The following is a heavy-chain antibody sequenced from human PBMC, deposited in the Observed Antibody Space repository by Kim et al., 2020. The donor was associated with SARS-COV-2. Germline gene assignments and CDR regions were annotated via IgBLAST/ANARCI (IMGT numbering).Heavy chain of an antibody. Sequence: SETLSLTCAVYGGSFSGYYWSWIRQPPGKGLEWIGEINHSGRTNYNPSLKSRVTISVDTSKNQFSLKLTSVTAADTAVSYCARRLSNTSGWGSYYCDLWG. J-gene: IGHJ2*01. CDR1: GGSFSGYY. V-gene: IGHV4-34*01. CDR2: INHSGRT. D-gene: IGHD3-10*01. CDR3: ARRLSNTSGWGSYYCDL.